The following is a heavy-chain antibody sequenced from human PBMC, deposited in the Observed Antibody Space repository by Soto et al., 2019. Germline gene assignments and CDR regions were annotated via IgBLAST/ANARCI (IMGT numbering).Heavy chain of an antibody. CDR1: GGTFSSYA. D-gene: IGHD6-13*01. J-gene: IGHJ5*02. V-gene: IGHV1-69*06. CDR3: ARGQPRENWFDP. CDR2: IIPIFGTA. Sequence: VASVKVSCKASGGTFSSYAISWVRQAPGQGLEWMGGIIPIFGTANYAQKFQGRVTITADKSTSTAYMELSSLRSEDTAVYYCARGQPRENWFDPWGQGTLVTVSS.